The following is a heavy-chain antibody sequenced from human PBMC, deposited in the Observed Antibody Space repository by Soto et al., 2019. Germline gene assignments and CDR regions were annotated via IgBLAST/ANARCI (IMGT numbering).Heavy chain of an antibody. Sequence: EVQLVESGGGLVKPGESLRLSCAASGFTFSSYTINWVRQAPGKGLEWVSSISSSSNYIYYADSVKGRFTISRDNAKNSLYLQINSLRAEDTAVYYCARGYGDFDYWGQGTLVTVSS. J-gene: IGHJ4*02. D-gene: IGHD4-17*01. CDR3: ARGYGDFDY. CDR2: ISSSSNYI. CDR1: GFTFSSYT. V-gene: IGHV3-21*01.